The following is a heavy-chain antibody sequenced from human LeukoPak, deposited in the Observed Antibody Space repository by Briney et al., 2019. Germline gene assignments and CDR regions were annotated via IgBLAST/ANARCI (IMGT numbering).Heavy chain of an antibody. J-gene: IGHJ6*03. Sequence: GGSLRLSCAASGFTFSSYSMNWVRQAPGKGLQWVSCISSSSYIYYADSVKGRFTISRDNAKNSLYLQMNSLRAEDTAVYYCATVPLTHHGYYYYYMDVWGKGTTVTVSS. CDR3: ATVPLTHHGYYYYYMDV. D-gene: IGHD1-14*01. V-gene: IGHV3-21*01. CDR2: ISSSSYI. CDR1: GFTFSSYS.